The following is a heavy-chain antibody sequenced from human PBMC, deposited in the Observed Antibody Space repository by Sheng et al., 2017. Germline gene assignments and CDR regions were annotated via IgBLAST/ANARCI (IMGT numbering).Heavy chain of an antibody. D-gene: IGHD3-16*01. CDR1: GYTFTGYY. J-gene: IGHJ4*02. CDR2: INPNSGGT. V-gene: IGHV1-2*02. CDR3: ARAGVLEYDYGFFSTFGGPPHGGY. Sequence: QVQLVQSGAEVKKPGASVKVSCKASGYTFTGYYMHWVRQAPGQGLEWMGWINPNSGGTNYAQKFQGRVTMTRDTSISTAYMELSRLRSDDTAVYYCARAGVLEYDYGFFSTFGGPPHGGYWGQGTLVTVSS.